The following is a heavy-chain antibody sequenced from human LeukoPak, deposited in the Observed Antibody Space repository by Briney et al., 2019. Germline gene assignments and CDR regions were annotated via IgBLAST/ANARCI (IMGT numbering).Heavy chain of an antibody. CDR1: GYTFTKYA. J-gene: IGHJ4*02. Sequence: GASVKVSCKASGYTFTKYAMNWVRQAPGQGLEWMGWINTNTGNPTYAQGFTGRFVFSLDTSVSTTYLQISSLEAADTAVYYCATDILTGYFAFDYWGQGTLVTVSS. CDR2: INTNTGNP. CDR3: ATDILTGYFAFDY. V-gene: IGHV7-4-1*02. D-gene: IGHD3-9*01.